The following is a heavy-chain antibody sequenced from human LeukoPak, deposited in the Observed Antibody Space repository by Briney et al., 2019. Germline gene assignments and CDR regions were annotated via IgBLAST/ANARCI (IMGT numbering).Heavy chain of an antibody. J-gene: IGHJ4*02. CDR2: IRSKAYGGTT. CDR1: GFTFSSYA. V-gene: IGHV3-49*04. D-gene: IGHD3-10*01. CDR3: TRVQNTMVRGVDFDY. Sequence: GGSLRLSCAASGFTFSSYAMSWVRQAPGKGLEWVGFIRSKAYGGTTEYAASVKGRFTIPRDDSKSVAYLQMNSLKTEDTAVYYCTRVQNTMVRGVDFDYWGQGTLVTVSS.